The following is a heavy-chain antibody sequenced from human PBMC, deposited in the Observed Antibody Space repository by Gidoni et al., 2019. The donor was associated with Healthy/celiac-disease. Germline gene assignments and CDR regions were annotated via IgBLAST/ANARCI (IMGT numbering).Heavy chain of an antibody. J-gene: IGHJ4*02. CDR2: IFSNDEK. CDR3: ARTPNYYDSSGYYIYYFDY. D-gene: IGHD3-22*01. CDR1: GFSLSNARMG. Sequence: QVTLKESGPVLVKPTETLTLTCTVSGFSLSNARMGVSWIRQPPGKALEWLAHIFSNDEKSYSTSLKSRLTISKDTSKSQVVLTMTNMDPVDTATYYCARTPNYYDSSGYYIYYFDYWGQGTLVTVSS. V-gene: IGHV2-26*01.